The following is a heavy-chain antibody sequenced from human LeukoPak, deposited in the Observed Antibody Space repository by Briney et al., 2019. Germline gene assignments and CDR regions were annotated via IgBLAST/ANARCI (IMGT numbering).Heavy chain of an antibody. CDR2: ISSSSSYI. D-gene: IGHD3-9*01. Sequence: GGSLRLSCAASGFTFSSYSTNWVRQAPGKGLEWVSSISSSSSYIYYADSVKGRFTISRDNAKNSLYLQMNSLRAEDTAVYYCARDIFLTGYPAFDIWGQGTMVTVSS. CDR3: ARDIFLTGYPAFDI. CDR1: GFTFSSYS. V-gene: IGHV3-21*01. J-gene: IGHJ3*02.